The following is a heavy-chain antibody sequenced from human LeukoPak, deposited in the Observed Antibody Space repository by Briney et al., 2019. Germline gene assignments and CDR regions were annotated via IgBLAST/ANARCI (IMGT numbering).Heavy chain of an antibody. CDR3: ASYRNVLLWFGELSPPFQH. Sequence: SETLSLTCAVYGGSFSGYYWSWIRQPPGKGLEWIWEINHSGSTNYNPSLKSRVTISVDTSKNQFSLKLSSVTAADTAVYYCASYRNVLLWFGELSPPFQHWGQGTLVTVSS. CDR1: GGSFSGYY. V-gene: IGHV4-34*01. D-gene: IGHD3-10*01. J-gene: IGHJ1*01. CDR2: INHSGST.